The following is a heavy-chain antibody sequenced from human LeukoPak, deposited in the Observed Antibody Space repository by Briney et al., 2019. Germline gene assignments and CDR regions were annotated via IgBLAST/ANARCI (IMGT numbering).Heavy chain of an antibody. V-gene: IGHV3-23*01. CDR1: GFTSSSYA. J-gene: IGHJ5*02. Sequence: PGGSLRLSCAASGFTSSSYAMSWVRQAPGKGLEWVSAISGSGGSTYYADSVKGRFTISRDNSKNTLYLQMNSLRAEDTAVYYCAKSKSRVAAAGTESGPNWFDPWGQGTLVTVSS. CDR3: AKSKSRVAAAGTESGPNWFDP. D-gene: IGHD6-13*01. CDR2: ISGSGGST.